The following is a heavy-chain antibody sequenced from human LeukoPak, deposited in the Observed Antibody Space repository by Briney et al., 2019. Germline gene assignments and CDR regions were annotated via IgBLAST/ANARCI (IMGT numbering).Heavy chain of an antibody. V-gene: IGHV5-51*01. CDR3: ARLIAVVTATRFDY. CDR1: GYRFTDYW. CDR2: IYPDDSDT. Sequence: GGSLKISCKGSGYRFTDYWIGWVRQMPGKGLEWMGIIYPDDSDTRYSPSFEGQAAISADKSINTAYLQWNSLTTSDTAMYYCARLIAVVTATRFDYWGQGTLVTVSS. D-gene: IGHD2-15*01. J-gene: IGHJ4*02.